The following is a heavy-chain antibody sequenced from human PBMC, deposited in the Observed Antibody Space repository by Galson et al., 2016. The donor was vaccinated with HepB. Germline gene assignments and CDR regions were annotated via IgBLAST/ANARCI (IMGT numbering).Heavy chain of an antibody. J-gene: IGHJ3*02. V-gene: IGHV3-30*04. CDR2: ISYDGSDK. CDR1: GFSFRTYA. CDR3: ARDLFLGGYDHAFDI. Sequence: SLRLSCAASGFSFRTYAMHWVRQAPGKGLEWVAVISYDGSDKYYADSVKGRFTISRDNSKNTLYLQMNSLKAEATAVYYCARDLFLGGYDHAFDIWGQGTMVTVSS. D-gene: IGHD5-12*01.